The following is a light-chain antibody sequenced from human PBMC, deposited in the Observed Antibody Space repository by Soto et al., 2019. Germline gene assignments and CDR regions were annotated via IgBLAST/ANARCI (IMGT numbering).Light chain of an antibody. J-gene: IGKJ1*01. Sequence: DIQMTQSPSSQSASVGDRVTITGRVSQSISNYLNWYQQKPGKAPKLLMYAASSLQSGVPSRFSGSGSGTDFTLTISSLQPEDFATYYCQQSYSTPRTFGQGTKVEIK. V-gene: IGKV1-39*01. CDR3: QQSYSTPRT. CDR1: QSISNY. CDR2: AAS.